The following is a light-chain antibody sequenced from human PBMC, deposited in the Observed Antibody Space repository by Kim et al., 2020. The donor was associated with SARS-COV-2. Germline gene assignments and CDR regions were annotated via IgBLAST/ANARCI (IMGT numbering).Light chain of an antibody. CDR2: DAS. CDR3: QQRSNWPRMIT. CDR1: QSVSSY. V-gene: IGKV3-11*01. J-gene: IGKJ5*01. Sequence: PGERATRSCRASQSVSSYLAWYQQKPGQAPRLLIYDASNRATGIPARFSGSGSGTDFTLTISSLEPEDFAVYYCQQRSNWPRMITFGQGTRLEIK.